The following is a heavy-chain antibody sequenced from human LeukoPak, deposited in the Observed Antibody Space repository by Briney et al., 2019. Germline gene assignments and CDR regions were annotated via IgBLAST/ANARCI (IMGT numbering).Heavy chain of an antibody. Sequence: ASVKVSCKASGYTFTSYAMNWVRQAPGQGLEWMGWISAYNGNTNYAQKLQGRVAMTTDTSTSTAYMELSSLTSKDTAVYYCARSACSGESCFLDYWGQGTLVTVSS. CDR2: ISAYNGNT. J-gene: IGHJ4*02. CDR3: ARSACSGESCFLDY. D-gene: IGHD2-15*01. V-gene: IGHV1-18*01. CDR1: GYTFTSYA.